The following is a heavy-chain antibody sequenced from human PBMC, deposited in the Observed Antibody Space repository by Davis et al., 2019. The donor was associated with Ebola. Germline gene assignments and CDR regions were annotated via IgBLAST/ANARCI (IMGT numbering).Heavy chain of an antibody. CDR1: GYSFTSYW. D-gene: IGHD6-19*01. J-gene: IGHJ6*02. V-gene: IGHV5-51*01. Sequence: GESLKISCKGSGYSFTSYWIGWVRQLPGKGLEWMGIIYPGDSDTRYSPSFQGKVTISADKSISNAYLQWSSLKASDTAMYYCARHALAVAENYYYYGMDVWGQGTTVTVSS. CDR3: ARHALAVAENYYYYGMDV. CDR2: IYPGDSDT.